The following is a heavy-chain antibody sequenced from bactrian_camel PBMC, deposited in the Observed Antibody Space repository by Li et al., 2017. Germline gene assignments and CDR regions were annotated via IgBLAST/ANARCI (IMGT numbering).Heavy chain of an antibody. J-gene: IGHJ4*01. V-gene: IGHV3S53*01. CDR2: IDSDGTT. CDR3: AAKNGPCGFESWRREDTYNH. Sequence: VQLVESGGGSVQAGRSLNLTCAASGNTTSSRCLEWFRQTPGKEPEGVANIDSDGTTIYSESVKGRFTISQDKARRTITLQMNGLKPEDAGLYYCAAKNGPCGFESWRREDTYNHWGQGTQVTVS. D-gene: IGHD6*01. CDR1: GNTTSSRC.